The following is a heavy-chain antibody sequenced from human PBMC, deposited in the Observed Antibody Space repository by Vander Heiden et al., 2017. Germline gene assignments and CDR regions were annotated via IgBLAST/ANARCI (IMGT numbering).Heavy chain of an antibody. J-gene: IGHJ6*02. Sequence: QVQLVESGGGLVKPVGSLRRSCAASEFTFSDYYMSWIGQARGKMLEWVSYISSSGSTIYYADSVKGRFTISRDNAKNSLYLQMNSLRAEDTAVYYCARVVHNRPYYYYYGMAVWGQGTTVTVSS. CDR2: ISSSGSTI. CDR3: ARVVHNRPYYYYYGMAV. CDR1: EFTFSDYY. D-gene: IGHD2-2*01. V-gene: IGHV3-11*01.